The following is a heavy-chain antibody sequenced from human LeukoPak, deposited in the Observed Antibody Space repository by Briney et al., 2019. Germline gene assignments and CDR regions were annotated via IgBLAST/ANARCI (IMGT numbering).Heavy chain of an antibody. CDR2: ISYSGRA. Sequence: SETLSLTCTVSGDSITDYYWSWIRQPPGKGLEWIGYISYSGRATYNPSVKSRVTISLATSRTQFSLSLTSVTAADTAVYYCARVSAGGGSKWVDNWGQGTLVTVSS. V-gene: IGHV4-59*01. CDR3: ARVSAGGGSKWVDN. CDR1: GDSITDYY. J-gene: IGHJ5*02. D-gene: IGHD1-26*01.